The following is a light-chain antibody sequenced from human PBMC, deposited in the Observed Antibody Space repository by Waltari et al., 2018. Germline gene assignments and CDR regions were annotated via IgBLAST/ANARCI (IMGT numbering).Light chain of an antibody. Sequence: SYVLTQPPSMSVAPGQTARIPCGGDDLETKLVHWYQQGPGQAPVLVIHDDADRPSGIPERFSGSKSGNTATLVINKVEAADEADYYCQVWDTSGDPWVFGGGTKVTVL. CDR3: QVWDTSGDPWV. V-gene: IGLV3-21*02. CDR1: DLETKL. CDR2: DDA. J-gene: IGLJ3*02.